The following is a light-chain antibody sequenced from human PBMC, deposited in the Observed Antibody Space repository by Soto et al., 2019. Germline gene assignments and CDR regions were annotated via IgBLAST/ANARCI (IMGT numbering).Light chain of an antibody. CDR2: GAS. CDR3: QQYGSSGT. Sequence: PVTRSLSRRARFTLSFRASQSVSNNYLAWYQQKPGQAPRLLIYGASNRATGIPDRFSGSGSGTDFTLTISRLEPEDFSVYYCQQYGSSGTFGQGAKG. CDR1: QSVSNNY. J-gene: IGKJ1*01. V-gene: IGKV3-20*01.